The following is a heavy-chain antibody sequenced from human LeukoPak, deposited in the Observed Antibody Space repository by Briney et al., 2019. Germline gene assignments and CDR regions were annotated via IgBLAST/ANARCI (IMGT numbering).Heavy chain of an antibody. CDR3: ARRGSYYYYMDV. D-gene: IGHD2-15*01. V-gene: IGHV3-64*01. CDR1: GFTFSGYA. J-gene: IGHJ6*03. Sequence: PGGSLRLSCAASGFTFSGYAMHWVRQAPGKGLEYVSAISSNGGSTYYANSVKGRFTISRDNSKNTLYLQMGSLRAEDMAVYYCARRGSYYYYMDVWGKGTTVTVSS. CDR2: ISSNGGST.